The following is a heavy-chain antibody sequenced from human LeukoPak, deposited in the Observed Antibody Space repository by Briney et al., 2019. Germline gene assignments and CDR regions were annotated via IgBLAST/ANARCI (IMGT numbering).Heavy chain of an antibody. CDR1: GFTFGNNG. CDR2: IWNDGNQK. V-gene: IGHV3-33*01. J-gene: IGHJ5*02. D-gene: IGHD2-2*01. CDR3: ARPYCSSSNCPGWFDP. Sequence: AKSLRLSCAASGFTFGNNGMHWVRKAPAQGLEREGVIWNDGNQKYYADSVKGRFTISRDNSKNTLYLQMNSLRAEDTAVYYCARPYCSSSNCPGWFDPWGQGTLVTVS.